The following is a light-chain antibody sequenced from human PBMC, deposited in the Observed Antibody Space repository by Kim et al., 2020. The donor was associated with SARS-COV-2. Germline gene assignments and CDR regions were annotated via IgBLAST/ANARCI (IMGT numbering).Light chain of an antibody. CDR1: QSVSSSY. J-gene: IGKJ1*01. Sequence: EIGLTKSPGTLSLSPGERATLSCRASQSVSSSYLAWYQQKPGQAPRLLIYGASSRATGIPDRFSGSGSGTDFTLTISRLEPEDFAVYYCQQYGSSRQTFGQGTKVDIK. CDR2: GAS. CDR3: QQYGSSRQT. V-gene: IGKV3-20*01.